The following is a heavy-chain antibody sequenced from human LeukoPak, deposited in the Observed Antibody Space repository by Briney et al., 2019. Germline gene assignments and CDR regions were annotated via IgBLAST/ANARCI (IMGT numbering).Heavy chain of an antibody. CDR2: ISSSGSTI. CDR3: PKVCGSGWGGCLDY. Sequence: GGSLRLSCAASGFTFSSYEMNWVRQAPGKGLEWVSYISSSGSTIYYADSVKGRFTISRDNANNSLYLQMNSLRAEDTAVYYCPKVCGSGWGGCLDYWGQGTLVTVSS. J-gene: IGHJ4*02. V-gene: IGHV3-48*03. CDR1: GFTFSSYE. D-gene: IGHD6-19*01.